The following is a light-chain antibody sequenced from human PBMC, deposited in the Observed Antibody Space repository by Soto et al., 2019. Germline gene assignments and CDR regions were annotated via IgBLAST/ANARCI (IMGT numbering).Light chain of an antibody. CDR3: SAYTTSSTLV. V-gene: IGLV2-14*01. Sequence: QSAPTQPASVSGSPGQSITISCTGTSSDVGAYNFVSWYQQHPGKAPKLMIYEVIHRPSGISTRFSGSKSGNTASLTISGVQAEDEADYYCSAYTTSSTLVFGTGTKVTVL. CDR2: EVI. J-gene: IGLJ1*01. CDR1: SSDVGAYNF.